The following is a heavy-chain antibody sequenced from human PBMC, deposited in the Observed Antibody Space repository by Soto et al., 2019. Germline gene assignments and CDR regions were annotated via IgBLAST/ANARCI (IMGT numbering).Heavy chain of an antibody. CDR3: TKDTFGGRDS. CDR1: GIDLSIYW. V-gene: IGHV3-74*01. D-gene: IGHD2-15*01. Sequence: EAQLVESGGGLVQPGGSLRLSCTGSGIDLSIYWMHWVRQAPGKGLVWVSRINPESTTISYADSVKGRFTISRDNAETTLFLHMNSLSAEDTGGYYCTKDTFGGRDSWGQGTLVTVSS. J-gene: IGHJ4*02. CDR2: INPESTTI.